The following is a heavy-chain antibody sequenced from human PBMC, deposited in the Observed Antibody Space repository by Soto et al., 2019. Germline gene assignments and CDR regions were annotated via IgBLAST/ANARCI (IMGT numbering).Heavy chain of an antibody. CDR3: AKGATGTWLDYYFDY. J-gene: IGHJ4*02. Sequence: EVQVLESGGGLVQPGGSLRLSCEVSGLTIAPYAMSWVRQAPGKGLEWVSAISGSGGTTYYADSVKGRFTISRDNSKNTLLLQMNRLRAEDTAVYYCAKGATGTWLDYYFDYWGQGTLVTVSS. CDR1: GLTIAPYA. CDR2: ISGSGGTT. D-gene: IGHD1-1*01. V-gene: IGHV3-23*01.